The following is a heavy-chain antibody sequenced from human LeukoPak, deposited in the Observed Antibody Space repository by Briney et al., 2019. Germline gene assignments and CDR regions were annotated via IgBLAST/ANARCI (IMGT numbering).Heavy chain of an antibody. CDR2: IRYDGSNK. D-gene: IGHD4-17*01. CDR3: AKALFSLGSSYLTTGTLDY. J-gene: IGHJ4*02. V-gene: IGHV3-30*02. Sequence: GGSLRLSCAASGFTFSSYGMHWVRQAPGKGLEWVAFIRYDGSNKYYADSVKGRFTISRDNSKNTLYLQMNSLRAEDTAVYYCAKALFSLGSSYLTTGTLDYWGQGTLVTVSS. CDR1: GFTFSSYG.